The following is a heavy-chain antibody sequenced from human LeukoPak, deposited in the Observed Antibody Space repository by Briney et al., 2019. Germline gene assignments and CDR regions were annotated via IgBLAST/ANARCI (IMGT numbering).Heavy chain of an antibody. D-gene: IGHD6-19*01. J-gene: IGHJ4*02. V-gene: IGHV4-38-2*02. CDR3: ARDLPVAGTGFGY. CDR1: GYSISIGYY. Sequence: SETLSLTCAVSGYSISIGYYWGWIRQPPGKGLEWIGSIYHSGSTYYNPSLKSRVTISVDTSKNQFSLKLNSVTAADTAVYYCARDLPVAGTGFGYWGQGTLVTVSS. CDR2: IYHSGST.